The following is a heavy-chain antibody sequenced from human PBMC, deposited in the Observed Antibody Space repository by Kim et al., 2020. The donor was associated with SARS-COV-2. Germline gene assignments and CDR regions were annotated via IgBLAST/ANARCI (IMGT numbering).Heavy chain of an antibody. D-gene: IGHD5-18*01. V-gene: IGHV4-59*01. Sequence: YNPSLKSRVTISVDTSKNQFSLKLSSVTAADTAVYYCARVTAMVPYYFDYWGQGTLVTVSS. CDR3: ARVTAMVPYYFDY. J-gene: IGHJ4*02.